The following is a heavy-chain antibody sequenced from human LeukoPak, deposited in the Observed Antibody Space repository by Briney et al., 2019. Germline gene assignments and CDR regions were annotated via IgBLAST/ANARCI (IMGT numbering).Heavy chain of an antibody. Sequence: SETLSLTCTVSGGSISSSSYYWGWIRQPPGKGLEWIGSIYYSGSTYYNPSLKSRVTISVDTSKNQFSLKLSSVTAADTAVYYCARQGDSIGYNDYWGQGTLVTVSS. CDR3: ARQGDSIGYNDY. V-gene: IGHV4-39*01. CDR1: GGSISSSSYY. D-gene: IGHD3-22*01. J-gene: IGHJ4*02. CDR2: IYYSGST.